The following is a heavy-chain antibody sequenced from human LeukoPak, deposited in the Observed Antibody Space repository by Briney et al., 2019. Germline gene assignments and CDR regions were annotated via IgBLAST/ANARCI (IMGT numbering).Heavy chain of an antibody. J-gene: IGHJ6*03. V-gene: IGHV3-30*02. CDR1: GFTFSSYG. D-gene: IGHD6-19*01. CDR3: AKDPGSGWHLRRYYYYMDV. CDR2: IRYDGSNK. Sequence: GGSLRLSCAASGFTFSSYGMHWVRQAPGKGLEWVAFIRYDGSNKYYADSVKGRFTISRDNSKNTLYLQMNSLRAEDTAVYYCAKDPGSGWHLRRYYYYMDVWGKGTTVTISS.